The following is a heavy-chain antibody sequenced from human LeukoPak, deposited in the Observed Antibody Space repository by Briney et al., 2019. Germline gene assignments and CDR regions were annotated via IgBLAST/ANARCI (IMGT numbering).Heavy chain of an antibody. V-gene: IGHV3-21*04. D-gene: IGHD3-16*01. CDR3: AREGGYYYGMDV. Sequence: PGGSLRLSCAASGFTFSSYSMNWVRQAPGKGLEWVSSISSSSSYIYYADSVKGRFTISRDNAKNSLYLQMNSPRAEDTAVYYCAREGGYYYGMDVWGQGTTVTVSS. J-gene: IGHJ6*02. CDR1: GFTFSSYS. CDR2: ISSSSSYI.